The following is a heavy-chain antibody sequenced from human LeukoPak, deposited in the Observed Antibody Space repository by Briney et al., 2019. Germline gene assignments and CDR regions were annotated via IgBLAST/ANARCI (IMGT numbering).Heavy chain of an antibody. CDR2: INGDGSTT. Sequence: GGSLRLSCAASGFTYSRYWMHWVRQAPGKGLVWVSRINGDGSTTSYADSVKGGFTISRDNAKNTLYLQMNSLRAEDTAVYYCATGNYYDSRGYYTFGHWGQGTLVTVSS. D-gene: IGHD3-22*01. V-gene: IGHV3-74*01. CDR3: ATGNYYDSRGYYTFGH. J-gene: IGHJ1*01. CDR1: GFTYSRYW.